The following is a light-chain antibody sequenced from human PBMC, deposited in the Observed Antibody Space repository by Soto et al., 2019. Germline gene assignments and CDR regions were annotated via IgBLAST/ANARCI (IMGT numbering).Light chain of an antibody. Sequence: LTQPPSASGSPGQSVTISCTGTSSDVGSYDYVSWYQQHPGKAPKLMIYEINKRPSGVPDRFSGSKSGNTASLTVSGLQAEDEADYYCSSFAGSNNFPYVFGTGTKVTVL. CDR3: SSFAGSNNFPYV. V-gene: IGLV2-8*01. CDR2: EIN. CDR1: SSDVGSYDY. J-gene: IGLJ1*01.